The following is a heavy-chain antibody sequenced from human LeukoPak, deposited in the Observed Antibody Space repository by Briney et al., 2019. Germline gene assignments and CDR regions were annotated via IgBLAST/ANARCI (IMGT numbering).Heavy chain of an antibody. V-gene: IGHV4-34*01. J-gene: IGHJ4*02. D-gene: IGHD3-22*01. Sequence: SETLSLTCAVYGGSFSGYYWSWIRQPPGKGLEWIGEINHSGSTNYNPSLKSRVTISVDTSKNQFSLKLSSVTAADTAVYYCARASPYYDFDYWGQGTLVTVSS. CDR3: ARASPYYDFDY. CDR2: INHSGST. CDR1: GGSFSGYY.